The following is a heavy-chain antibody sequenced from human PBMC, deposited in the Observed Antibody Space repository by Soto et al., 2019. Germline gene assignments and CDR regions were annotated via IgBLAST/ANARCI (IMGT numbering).Heavy chain of an antibody. V-gene: IGHV3-33*01. CDR1: GFTFSSYG. J-gene: IGHJ4*02. Sequence: GGSLRLSCAASGFTFSSYGMHWVRQAPGKGLEWVAVIWYDGSNKYYADSVKGRFTISRDNSKNTLYLQMNSLRAEDTAVYYCASINWNYSPPRDYWGQGTLVTVSS. CDR2: IWYDGSNK. D-gene: IGHD1-7*01. CDR3: ASINWNYSPPRDY.